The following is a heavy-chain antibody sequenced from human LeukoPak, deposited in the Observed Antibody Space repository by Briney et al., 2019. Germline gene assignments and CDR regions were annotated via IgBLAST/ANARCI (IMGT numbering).Heavy chain of an antibody. V-gene: IGHV1-18*01. Sequence: ASVKVSRKTSGYTFTTYGIGWVRQAPGHGLEWMGWISTYRGNTNYQQKFQGRVTMTTDTSTSTAYMELRSLTSDDTAVYYCARSMTTIIIPFAYWGQGTLVTVSS. D-gene: IGHD5-12*01. CDR2: ISTYRGNT. J-gene: IGHJ4*02. CDR3: ARSMTTIIIPFAY. CDR1: GYTFTTYG.